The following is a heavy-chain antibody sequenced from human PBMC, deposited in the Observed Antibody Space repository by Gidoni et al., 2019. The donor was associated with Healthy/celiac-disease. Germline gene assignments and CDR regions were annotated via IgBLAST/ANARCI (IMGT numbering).Heavy chain of an antibody. CDR1: GYTFTSYY. Sequence: QVQLVQSGAEVKQPGASVQVSCKASGYTFTSYYMHWVRQAPGQGLEWMGIINPSGGSTSYAQKFQGRVTMTRDTSTSTVYMELSSLRSEDTAVYYCARGGYCSSTSCSDYYYYMDVWGKGTTVTVSS. J-gene: IGHJ6*03. CDR3: ARGGYCSSTSCSDYYYYMDV. D-gene: IGHD2-2*01. CDR2: INPSGGST. V-gene: IGHV1-46*03.